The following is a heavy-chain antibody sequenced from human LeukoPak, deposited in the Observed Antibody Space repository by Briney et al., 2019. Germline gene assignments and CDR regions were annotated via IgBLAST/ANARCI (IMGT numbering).Heavy chain of an antibody. V-gene: IGHV3-66*01. CDR1: GFTVSSNY. Sequence: GGSLRLSCAASGFTVSSNYMSWVRQAPGRGLEWVSVIYSGGGTYYADSAKGRFTISRDNSKNTLYLQMNSLRAEDTAVYYCARGLVTVTHFDYWGQGTLVTVSS. CDR3: ARGLVTVTHFDY. D-gene: IGHD4-23*01. CDR2: IYSGGGT. J-gene: IGHJ4*02.